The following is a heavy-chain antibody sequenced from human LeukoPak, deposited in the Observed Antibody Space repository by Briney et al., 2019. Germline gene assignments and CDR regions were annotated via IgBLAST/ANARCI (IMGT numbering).Heavy chain of an antibody. Sequence: SETLSLTCNVSGGSISSYYRSWIRQPPGKGLEWIGYIYYRGSTNYNPSLKSRVTISVDTSKNQFSLKLSSVTAADTAVYYCALAPGAYYYDSSGYGAFDIWGQGTMVTVSS. CDR3: ALAPGAYYYDSSGYGAFDI. CDR2: IYYRGST. V-gene: IGHV4-59*01. J-gene: IGHJ3*02. CDR1: GGSISSYY. D-gene: IGHD3-22*01.